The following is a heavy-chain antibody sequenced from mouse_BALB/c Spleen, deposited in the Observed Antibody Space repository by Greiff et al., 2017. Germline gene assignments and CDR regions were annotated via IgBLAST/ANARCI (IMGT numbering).Heavy chain of an antibody. J-gene: IGHJ4*01. CDR2: INPSNGGT. CDR1: GYTFTSYY. D-gene: IGHD1-1*01. V-gene: IGHV1S81*02. Sequence: QVQLQQPGAELVKPGASVKLSCKASGYTFTSYYMYWVKQRPGQGLEWIGGINPSNGGTNFNEKFKSKATLTVDKSSSTAYMQLSSLTSEDSAVYYCTRLITTVVADYYAMDYWGQGTSVTVSS. CDR3: TRLITTVVADYYAMDY.